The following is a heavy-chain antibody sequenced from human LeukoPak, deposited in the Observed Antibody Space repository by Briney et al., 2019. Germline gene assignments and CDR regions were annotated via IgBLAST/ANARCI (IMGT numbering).Heavy chain of an antibody. D-gene: IGHD6-19*01. J-gene: IGHJ4*02. CDR1: GYTFSSDY. Sequence: SLRLSCTASGYTFSSDYNKCFRRPPAKERQELSGISNNSSSIYYADSVKGRVTISIDKSKNPLSLQMNSLTAADTAVYYCAREVWIGSRWQWLVRNAWYFDYWGQGTLVTVSS. CDR2: ISNNSSSI. CDR3: AREVWIGSRWQWLVRNAWYFDY. V-gene: IGHV3-48*03.